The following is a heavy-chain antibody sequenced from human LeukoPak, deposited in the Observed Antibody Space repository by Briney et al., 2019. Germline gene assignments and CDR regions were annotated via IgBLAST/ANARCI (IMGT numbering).Heavy chain of an antibody. CDR2: IYYSGST. CDR1: GGSISSYY. CDR3: ARAGSSTSWRPSGAFDI. D-gene: IGHD2-2*01. V-gene: IGHV4-59*01. Sequence: SETLSLTCTVSGGSISSYYWSWIQQPPGKGLEWIGYIYYSGSTNYNPSLKSRVTISVDTSKNQFSLELSSVTAADTAVYYCARAGSSTSWRPSGAFDIWGQGTMVTVSS. J-gene: IGHJ3*02.